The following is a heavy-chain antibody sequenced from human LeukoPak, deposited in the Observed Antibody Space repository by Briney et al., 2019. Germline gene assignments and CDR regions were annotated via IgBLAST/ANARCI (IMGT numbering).Heavy chain of an antibody. J-gene: IGHJ4*02. V-gene: IGHV3-74*01. CDR2: INSDGSST. CDR1: GFTFNTYW. Sequence: GGSLRLSCEASGFTFNTYWMQWVRQAPGKGLVWVSRINSDGSSTVYPDSVKGRFTISRDNSKNTLFLQMNSLRAEDTAVYYCAREAVTRNYFDYWGQGTLVTVSS. D-gene: IGHD4-17*01. CDR3: AREAVTRNYFDY.